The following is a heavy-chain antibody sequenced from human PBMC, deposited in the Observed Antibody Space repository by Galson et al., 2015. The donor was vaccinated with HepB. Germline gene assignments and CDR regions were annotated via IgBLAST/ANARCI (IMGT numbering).Heavy chain of an antibody. D-gene: IGHD3-3*02. Sequence: SVKVSCKAFGHTFTSHTFSWVRQAPGQGLEWMGWISAYNGNTNYAQKFQDRVTMTTDTSASTAYIELRSLRSDDTAMYYCARDLSLDYWGQGTLVTVSS. CDR1: GHTFTSHT. CDR3: ARDLSLDY. CDR2: ISAYNGNT. J-gene: IGHJ4*02. V-gene: IGHV1-18*04.